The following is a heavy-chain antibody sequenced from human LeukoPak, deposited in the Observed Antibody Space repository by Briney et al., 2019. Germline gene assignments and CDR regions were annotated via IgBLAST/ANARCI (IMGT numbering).Heavy chain of an antibody. J-gene: IGHJ3*02. V-gene: IGHV4-34*01. CDR3: GRGRRLYGSGSYYPPHPFDI. Sequence: SETLSFTCAVYGVSFSGYYWSWIRQPPGKGLEWIGGINHSGSNNYNPSLKSRVTISLDTSKNHFSLKLTSVTAADAAVYYCGRGRRLYGSGSYYPPHPFDIGGQGTMVSVSS. CDR2: INHSGSN. D-gene: IGHD3-10*01. CDR1: GVSFSGYY.